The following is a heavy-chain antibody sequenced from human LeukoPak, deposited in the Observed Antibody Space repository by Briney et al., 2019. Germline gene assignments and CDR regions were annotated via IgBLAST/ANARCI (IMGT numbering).Heavy chain of an antibody. D-gene: IGHD6-13*01. CDR1: GGSISTYY. CDR2: IKYSGYT. Sequence: NPSETLSLTCTVSGGSISTYYWSWIRQPPGNGLEWVGYIKYSGYTDYNPSIKSRVTISVDTSKNQFSLKLRSVTAADTAVYYCAREYSSFEYWGQGILVTVSS. J-gene: IGHJ4*02. V-gene: IGHV4-59*01. CDR3: AREYSSFEY.